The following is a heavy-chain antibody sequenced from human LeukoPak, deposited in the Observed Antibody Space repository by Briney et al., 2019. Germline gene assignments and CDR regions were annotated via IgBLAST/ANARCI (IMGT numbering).Heavy chain of an antibody. D-gene: IGHD3-22*01. J-gene: IGHJ4*02. CDR1: GVTVSSNY. CDR3: ARDLYYDSSGYYYHDY. Sequence: PGGSLRLSCAASGVTVSSNYMTWVRQAPGKGLEWVSVIYSGGSTYYADSGKGRFTISRDNSKNTLYLQMNSLRAEDTAVYYCARDLYYDSSGYYYHDYWGQGTLVTVSS. CDR2: IYSGGST. V-gene: IGHV3-53*01.